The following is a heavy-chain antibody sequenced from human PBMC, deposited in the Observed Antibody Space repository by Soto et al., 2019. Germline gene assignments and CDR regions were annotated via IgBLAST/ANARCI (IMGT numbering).Heavy chain of an antibody. Sequence: GGSLRLSCAASGFTFSSYGMHWVRQAPGKGLEWVAVISYDGSNKYYADSVKGRFTISRDNSKNTLYLQMNSLRAEDTAVYYCAKDRRPNYYYGMDVWGQGTTVTVSS. CDR3: AKDRRPNYYYGMDV. V-gene: IGHV3-30*18. CDR2: ISYDGSNK. CDR1: GFTFSSYG. D-gene: IGHD6-25*01. J-gene: IGHJ6*02.